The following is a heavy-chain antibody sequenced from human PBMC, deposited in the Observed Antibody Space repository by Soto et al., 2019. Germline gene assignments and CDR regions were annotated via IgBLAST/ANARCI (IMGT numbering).Heavy chain of an antibody. CDR1: GFTFSSYW. V-gene: IGHV3-7*01. Sequence: GGSLRLSCAASGFTFSSYWMSWVRQAPGKGLEWVANIKQDGSEKYYVDSVKGRFTISRDNAKNSLYLQMNSLRAEDTAVYYCARINGSGSYSLSDAFDIWGQGTMVTVSS. CDR3: ARINGSGSYSLSDAFDI. CDR2: IKQDGSEK. D-gene: IGHD3-10*01. J-gene: IGHJ3*02.